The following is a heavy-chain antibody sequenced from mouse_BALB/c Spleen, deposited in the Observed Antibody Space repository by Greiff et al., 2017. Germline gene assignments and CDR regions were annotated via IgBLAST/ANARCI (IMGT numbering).Heavy chain of an antibody. CDR1: GFTFSSYG. CDR2: INSNGGST. Sequence: EVQRVESGGGLVQPGGSLKLSCAASGFTFSSYGMSWVRQTPDKRLELVATINSNGGSTYYPDSVKGRFTISRDNAKNTLYLQMSSLKSEDTAMYYCAREYGNYYFDYWGQGTTLTVSA. V-gene: IGHV5-6-3*01. J-gene: IGHJ2*01. D-gene: IGHD2-10*02. CDR3: AREYGNYYFDY.